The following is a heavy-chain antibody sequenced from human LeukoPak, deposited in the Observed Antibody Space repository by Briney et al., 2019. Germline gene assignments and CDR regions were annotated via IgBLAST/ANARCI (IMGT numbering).Heavy chain of an antibody. Sequence: SETLSLTCTVSGGSISSGGYYWSWIRQYPGKGLEWIGYIYYTGSTYYNPSLKSRVTISVDTSESQFSLKLSSVTAADTAVYYCARIPNQSKYSIGNYWGQRTLVTVSS. J-gene: IGHJ4*02. CDR2: IYYTGST. V-gene: IGHV4-31*03. D-gene: IGHD1-14*01. CDR1: GGSISSGGYY. CDR3: ARIPNQSKYSIGNY.